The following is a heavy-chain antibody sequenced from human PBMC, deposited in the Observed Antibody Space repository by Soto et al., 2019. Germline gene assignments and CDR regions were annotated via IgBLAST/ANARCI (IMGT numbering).Heavy chain of an antibody. CDR1: GFTFSSYG. V-gene: IGHV3-33*01. CDR2: IWYDGSNK. J-gene: IGHJ4*02. Sequence: QVQLVESGGGVVQPGRSLRLSCAASGFTFSSYGMHWVRQAPGKGLEWVAVIWYDGSNKYYADSVKGRFTISRDNSKNTLYLQMNSLRAEDTAVYYCAREGSSSSGYYFDYWGQGTLVTVSS. D-gene: IGHD6-6*01. CDR3: AREGSSSSGYYFDY.